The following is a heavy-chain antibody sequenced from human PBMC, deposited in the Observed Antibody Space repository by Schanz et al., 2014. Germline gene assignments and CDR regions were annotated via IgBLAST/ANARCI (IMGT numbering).Heavy chain of an antibody. CDR3: AKGRGGTSSEGLDQYYGMDV. V-gene: IGHV3-7*01. Sequence: EVQLVESGGGLVQPGGSLRLSCAASGFTFSDYYMTWIRQAPGKGLEWVANIKQDESERSYVDSVKGRFTISRDNAKNSLYLQMNSLRGEDTAVYFCAKGRGGTSSEGLDQYYGMDVWGQGTTVTVSS. J-gene: IGHJ6*02. CDR2: IKQDESER. D-gene: IGHD6-6*01. CDR1: GFTFSDYY.